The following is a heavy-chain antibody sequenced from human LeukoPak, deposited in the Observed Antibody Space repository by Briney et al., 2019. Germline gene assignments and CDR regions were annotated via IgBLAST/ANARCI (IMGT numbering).Heavy chain of an antibody. D-gene: IGHD3-22*01. CDR1: GGTFSTSA. CDR2: IIPIFGTA. Sequence: SVQVSCKTSGGTFSTSAITWVRQAPGQGLEWMGGIIPIFGTANYAQKFQGRVTITADESTSTAYMELSSLRSEDTAVYYCARDPNYYDSSGYSPYYFDYWGQGTLVTVSS. V-gene: IGHV1-69*01. CDR3: ARDPNYYDSSGYSPYYFDY. J-gene: IGHJ4*02.